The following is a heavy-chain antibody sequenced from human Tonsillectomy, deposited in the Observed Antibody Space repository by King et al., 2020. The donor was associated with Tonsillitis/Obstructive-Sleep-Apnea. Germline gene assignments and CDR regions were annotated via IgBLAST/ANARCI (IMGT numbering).Heavy chain of an antibody. CDR1: GFTFSSYS. CDR3: VRDCEYSYGYYDYFDY. D-gene: IGHD5-18*01. V-gene: IGHV3-21*01. CDR2: ISSSSSYI. Sequence: VQLVESGGGLVKPGGSLRLSCAASGFTFSSYSMNWVRQAPGKGLEWVSSISSSSSYIYYAGSVKGRFTISRDNAKNSLYLQMNSLRAEDTAVYYCVRDCEYSYGYYDYFDYWGQGTLVTVSS. J-gene: IGHJ4*02.